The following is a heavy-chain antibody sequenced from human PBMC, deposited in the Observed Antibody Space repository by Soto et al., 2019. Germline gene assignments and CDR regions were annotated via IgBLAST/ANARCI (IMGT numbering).Heavy chain of an antibody. Sequence: GGSLRLSCAASGFTFSSYGMHWVRQAPGKGLEWVAVISYDGSNKYYADSVKGRFTISRDNSKNTLYLQMNSLRAEDTAVYYCAKSPYGDYLVDAFDIWGQGTMVTVSS. CDR2: ISYDGSNK. D-gene: IGHD4-17*01. V-gene: IGHV3-30*18. CDR1: GFTFSSYG. CDR3: AKSPYGDYLVDAFDI. J-gene: IGHJ3*02.